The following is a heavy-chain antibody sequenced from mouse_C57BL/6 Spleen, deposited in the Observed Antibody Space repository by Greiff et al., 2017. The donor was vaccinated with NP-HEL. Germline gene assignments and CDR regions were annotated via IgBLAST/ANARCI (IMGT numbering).Heavy chain of an antibody. CDR3: ARDGYDWYFDV. CDR2: INPGSGGT. J-gene: IGHJ1*03. CDR1: GYAFTNYL. V-gene: IGHV1-54*01. D-gene: IGHD2-2*01. Sequence: VQLQQSGAELVRPGTSVKVSCKASGYAFTNYLIEWVKQRPGQGLEWIGVINPGSGGTNYNEKFKGKATLTADKSSSTAYMQLSSLTSEDSAVYFCARDGYDWYFDVWGTGTTVTVSS.